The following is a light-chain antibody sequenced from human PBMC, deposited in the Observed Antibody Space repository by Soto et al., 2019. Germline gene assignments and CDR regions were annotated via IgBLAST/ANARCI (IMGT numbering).Light chain of an antibody. CDR2: DAS. J-gene: IGKJ1*01. Sequence: ILMPQSPATLSVSPGERATLSCRASQSVSNNLAWYQQKPGQAPRLLIYDASTRATGIPARFSGSGSGTEFTLTISGLQSEDFAVYYYQQYNNWPPWTFGQGTKVEIK. CDR3: QQYNNWPPWT. CDR1: QSVSNN. V-gene: IGKV3-15*01.